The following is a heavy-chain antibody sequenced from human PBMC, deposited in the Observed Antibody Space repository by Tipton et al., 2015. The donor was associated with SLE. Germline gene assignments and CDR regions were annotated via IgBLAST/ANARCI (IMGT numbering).Heavy chain of an antibody. Sequence: TLSLTCAVYGGSFSGYYWSWIRQPPGRGLEWIGEINHRGSTNYNPSLKSRVTISVDTSRNQFSLKLSSVTAADTAVYYCARGRGSSSSEHYWGQGTLVTVSS. J-gene: IGHJ4*02. CDR2: INHRGST. D-gene: IGHD6-6*01. V-gene: IGHV4-34*01. CDR3: ARGRGSSSSEHY. CDR1: GGSFSGYY.